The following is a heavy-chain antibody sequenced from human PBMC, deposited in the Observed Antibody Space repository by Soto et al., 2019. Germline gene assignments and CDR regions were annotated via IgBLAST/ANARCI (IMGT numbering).Heavy chain of an antibody. Sequence: GESLTISCKGSGYSFTSYWIGWVRQMPGKGLEWMGIIYPGDSDTRYSPSFQGQVTISADKSISTAYLQWSSLKASDAAMYYFARRSCIGGSCYEKPYHYYYYGMDVWGQGTTVTVSS. CDR2: IYPGDSDT. CDR3: ARRSCIGGSCYEKPYHYYYYGMDV. CDR1: GYSFTSYW. V-gene: IGHV5-51*03. D-gene: IGHD2-15*01. J-gene: IGHJ6*02.